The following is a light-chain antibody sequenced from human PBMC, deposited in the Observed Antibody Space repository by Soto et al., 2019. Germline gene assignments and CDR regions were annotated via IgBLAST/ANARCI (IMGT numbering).Light chain of an antibody. CDR1: QSLVYRDGNTY. Sequence: DVVMTQSPLSLPVILGQPASISCRSSQSLVYRDGNTYLNWFQQRPGQSPRRLIYHVSNRDSGVPDSFSGSGSGTDFTLKISRVEAADVGVYYCMQGTHWPYTFGQGTKLEIK. CDR2: HVS. V-gene: IGKV2-30*01. CDR3: MQGTHWPYT. J-gene: IGKJ2*01.